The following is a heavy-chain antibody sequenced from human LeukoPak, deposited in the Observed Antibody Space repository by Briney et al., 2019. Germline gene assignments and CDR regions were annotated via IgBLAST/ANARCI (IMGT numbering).Heavy chain of an antibody. CDR3: TNTVTQAPVDY. CDR2: IKRKTDGGTT. CDR1: GFSFSNAW. Sequence: GGSLRLSCAASGFSFSNAWMSWVRQAPGKGPEWVGRIKRKTDGGTTDYAAPVKGRFTISRDDSKNTLYLQMNSLKTEDTAVYYCTNTVTQAPVDYWGQGTLVTVSS. J-gene: IGHJ4*02. D-gene: IGHD4-17*01. V-gene: IGHV3-15*01.